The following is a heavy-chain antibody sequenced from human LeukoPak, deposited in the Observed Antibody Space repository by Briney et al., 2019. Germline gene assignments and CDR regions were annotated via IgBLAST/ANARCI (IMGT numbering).Heavy chain of an antibody. Sequence: GGSLRLSCAASGFALSDHYMDWVRRAPGKGLEWVARIRGKPYSDTTEYAASVRGRFTISRDDSKHSLYLQMNSLKTEDTAVYYCARGPSCSGGVCPGAFDIWGQGTMVTVSS. D-gene: IGHD2-8*02. V-gene: IGHV3-72*01. CDR1: GFALSDHY. CDR3: ARGPSCSGGVCPGAFDI. J-gene: IGHJ3*02. CDR2: IRGKPYSDTT.